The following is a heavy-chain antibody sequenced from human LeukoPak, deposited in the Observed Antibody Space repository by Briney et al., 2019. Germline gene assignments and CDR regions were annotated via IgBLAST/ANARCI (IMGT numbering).Heavy chain of an antibody. J-gene: IGHJ4*02. CDR1: GYTFTGYY. D-gene: IGHD3-10*01. V-gene: IGHV1-2*02. CDR3: ARVASPMVRGSAPTDFDY. Sequence: ASVKVSCKASGYTFTGYYMHWVRQAPGQGLEWMGWINPNSGGTNYAQKFQGRVTMTRDTSISTAYMELSRLRSDDTAVYYCARVASPMVRGSAPTDFDYWGQGTLVAVSS. CDR2: INPNSGGT.